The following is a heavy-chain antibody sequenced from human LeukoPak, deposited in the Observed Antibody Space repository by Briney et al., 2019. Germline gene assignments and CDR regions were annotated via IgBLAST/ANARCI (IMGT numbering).Heavy chain of an antibody. D-gene: IGHD1-26*01. CDR3: ATLKWEQLSFDY. CDR1: GYTFTGYY. J-gene: IGHJ4*02. CDR2: FDPEDGET. Sequence: ASVKVSCKASGYTFTGYYMHWVRQAPGQGLEWMGGFDPEDGETIYAQKFQGRVTMTEDTSTDTAYMELSSLRSEDTAVYYCATLKWEQLSFDYWGQGTLVTVSS. V-gene: IGHV1-24*01.